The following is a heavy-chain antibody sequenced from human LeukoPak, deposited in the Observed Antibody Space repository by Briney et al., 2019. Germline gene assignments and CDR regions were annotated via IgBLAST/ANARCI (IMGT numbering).Heavy chain of an antibody. Sequence: PGGSLRLSCAASGFTFSSYSMNWVRQAPGKGLEWVSSISSSGSYIHYADSVKGRFTISRDNGKNALYLLMNSLRAEDTAVYYCAREGVVAAGDYWGQGTLVTVSS. CDR2: ISSSGSYI. CDR3: AREGVVAAGDY. D-gene: IGHD2-15*01. CDR1: GFTFSSYS. J-gene: IGHJ4*02. V-gene: IGHV3-21*01.